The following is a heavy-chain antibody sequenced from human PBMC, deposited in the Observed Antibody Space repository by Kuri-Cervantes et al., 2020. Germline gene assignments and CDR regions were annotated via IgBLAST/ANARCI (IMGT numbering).Heavy chain of an antibody. CDR3: ARRRNYYGSGLDQNDYGMDV. CDR2: ISSSSSTI. D-gene: IGHD3-10*01. V-gene: IGHV3-48*02. J-gene: IGHJ6*02. Sequence: GESLEISCAASGFTFSSYSMNWVRQAPGKGLEWVSYISSSSSTIYYADSVKGRFTISRDNAKNSLYLQMNSLRDEDTAVYYCARRRNYYGSGLDQNDYGMDVWGQGTTVTVSS. CDR1: GFTFSSYS.